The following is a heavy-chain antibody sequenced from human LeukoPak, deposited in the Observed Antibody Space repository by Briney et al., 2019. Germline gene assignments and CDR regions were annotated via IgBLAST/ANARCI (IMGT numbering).Heavy chain of an antibody. Sequence: GESLKISCKGSGYNFISSWIGWVRQMPGKGLEWMGIIYPGDSDTRYSPSFQGQVTISADKSISTAYLQWSSLKASDTAMYYCAKIGVATIGGWFDPWGQGTLVAVSS. V-gene: IGHV5-51*01. CDR2: IYPGDSDT. CDR1: GYNFISSW. J-gene: IGHJ5*02. CDR3: AKIGVATIGGWFDP. D-gene: IGHD5-12*01.